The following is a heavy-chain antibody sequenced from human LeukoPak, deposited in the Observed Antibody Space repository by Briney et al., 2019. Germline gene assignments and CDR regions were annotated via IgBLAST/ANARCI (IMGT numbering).Heavy chain of an antibody. V-gene: IGHV3-23*01. J-gene: IGHJ4*02. D-gene: IGHD5-18*01. CDR1: GFTFSSYD. Sequence: GGSLRLSCAASGFTFSSYDMSWVRQAPGKGLEWVSAISGSGGSTYYADSVKGRFTISRDNAKNSLYLQMNSLRAEDTAVYYCASRGYSYGPAGDYWGQGTLVTVSS. CDR2: ISGSGGST. CDR3: ASRGYSYGPAGDY.